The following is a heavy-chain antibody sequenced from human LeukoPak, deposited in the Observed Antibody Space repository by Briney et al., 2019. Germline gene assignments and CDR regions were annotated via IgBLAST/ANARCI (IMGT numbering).Heavy chain of an antibody. CDR1: GGSISSYY. J-gene: IGHJ5*02. Sequence: SETLSLTCTVSGGSISSYYWSWIRQPPGKGLEWIGYIYYSGSTNYNPSLKSRVTISVDTSKNQFSLKLSSVTAADTAVYYRARRRGNNWFDPWGQGTLVTVSS. CDR3: ARRRGNNWFDP. CDR2: IYYSGST. D-gene: IGHD3-10*01. V-gene: IGHV4-59*08.